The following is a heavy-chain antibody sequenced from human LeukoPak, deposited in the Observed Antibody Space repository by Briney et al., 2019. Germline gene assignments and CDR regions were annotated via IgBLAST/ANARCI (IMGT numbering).Heavy chain of an antibody. Sequence: GGSLRLSCAASGFTFSSYAMHWVRQAPGKGLEYVSAISSNGGSTYYANSVKGRFTISRDNSKNTLYLQMGSLRAEDMAVYYCARDLYYFESSGYYASDYWGKGTLVTVSS. CDR3: ARDLYYFESSGYYASDY. J-gene: IGHJ4*02. CDR2: ISSNGGST. D-gene: IGHD3-22*01. V-gene: IGHV3-64*01. CDR1: GFTFSSYA.